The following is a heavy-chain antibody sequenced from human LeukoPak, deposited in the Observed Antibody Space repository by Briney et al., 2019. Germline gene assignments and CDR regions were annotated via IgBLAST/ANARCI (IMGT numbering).Heavy chain of an antibody. CDR2: IIPIFGTA. D-gene: IGHD1-26*01. Sequence: SVKVSCKASGGTFSSYAISWVRQAPGQGLEWIGGIIPIFGTANYAQKFQGRVTITTDESTSTAYMELSSLRSEDTAVYYCARANSGSSPFDYWGQGTLVTVSS. CDR3: ARANSGSSPFDY. CDR1: GGTFSSYA. V-gene: IGHV1-69*05. J-gene: IGHJ4*02.